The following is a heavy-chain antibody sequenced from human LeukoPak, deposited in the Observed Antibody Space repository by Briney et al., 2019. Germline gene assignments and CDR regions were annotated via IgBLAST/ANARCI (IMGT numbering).Heavy chain of an antibody. J-gene: IGHJ4*02. Sequence: SETLSLTCAVYGGSFSGYYWSWIRQPPGKGLEWIGEINHSGSNNYNPSLKSRVTISVDTSKNQCSLKLSSVTAADTAVYYCARGGRDGYNWGQGTLVTVSS. D-gene: IGHD5-24*01. CDR1: GGSFSGYY. CDR3: ARGGRDGYN. CDR2: INHSGSN. V-gene: IGHV4-34*01.